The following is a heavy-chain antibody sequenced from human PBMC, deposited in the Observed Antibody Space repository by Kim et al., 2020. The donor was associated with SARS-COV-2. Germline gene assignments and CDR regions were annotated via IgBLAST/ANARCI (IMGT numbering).Heavy chain of an antibody. CDR2: IYYSGST. CDR1: GGSISSYY. D-gene: IGHD3-10*01. V-gene: IGHV4-59*08. CDR3: ARHERPIAWFGELMGWFDP. Sequence: SETLSLTCTVSGGSISSYYWSWIRQPPGKGLEWIGYIYYSGSTNYNPSLKSRVTISVDTSKNQFSLKLSSVTAADTAMYYCARHERPIAWFGELMGWFDPWGQGTLVTVSS. J-gene: IGHJ5*02.